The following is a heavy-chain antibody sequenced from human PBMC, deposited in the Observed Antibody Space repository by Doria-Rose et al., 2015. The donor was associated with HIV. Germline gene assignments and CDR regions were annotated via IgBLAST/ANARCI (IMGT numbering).Heavy chain of an antibody. D-gene: IGHD3-16*01. CDR2: FNPSEGT. Sequence: PPGKGLEWIGEFNPSEGTNYSTSLKSRVTISVDTSKNQFSLKLTSVTAADTAVYYCVRGWGRWFNNWGQGTLVTVSS. CDR3: VRGWGRWFNN. V-gene: IGHV4-34*01. J-gene: IGHJ4*02.